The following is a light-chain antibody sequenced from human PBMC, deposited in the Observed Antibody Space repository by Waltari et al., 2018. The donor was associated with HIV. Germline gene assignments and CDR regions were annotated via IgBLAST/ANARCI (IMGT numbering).Light chain of an antibody. V-gene: IGLV3-1*01. J-gene: IGLJ2*01. CDR2: QDY. CDR1: NLRNKY. CDR3: QAWDSRTAV. Sequence: SYDLTQPPSVSVSPGQTASITCSGDNLRNKYISWYQQHPGQSPVLVIYQDYKRPSGIPARFSTSNSEDTATLTISGTQAMDEADYYCQAWDSRTAVFGGGTKLNVL.